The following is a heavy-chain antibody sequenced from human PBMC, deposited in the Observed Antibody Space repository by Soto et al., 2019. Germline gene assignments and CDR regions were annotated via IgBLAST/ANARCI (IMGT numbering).Heavy chain of an antibody. Sequence: PSETLSLTCDVSGDSITTNNWWGWVRQSPGTGLEWIGEIFHRGSTYSNPSLRSRVLISLDKSKNQFSLRLNSVTAADTAIYYCARKYFDTPLYYIDYWGQGIPVTVSS. CDR3: ARKYFDTPLYYIDY. J-gene: IGHJ4*02. CDR2: IFHRGST. D-gene: IGHD3-22*01. V-gene: IGHV4-4*02. CDR1: GDSITTNNW.